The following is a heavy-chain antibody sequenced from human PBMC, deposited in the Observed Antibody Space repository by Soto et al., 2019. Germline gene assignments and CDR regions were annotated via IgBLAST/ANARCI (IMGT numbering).Heavy chain of an antibody. J-gene: IGHJ6*02. D-gene: IGHD2-21*01. CDR3: AKSLSDNNYGLDV. CDR1: GFTFSTYA. V-gene: IGHV3-23*01. Sequence: PGGSLRLSCAASGFTFSTYAMSWVRQAPGKGLEWVSGISVSATTYYADSVKGRFTISRDNSEYTLHLQVNSLRAEGTAVYYCAKSLSDNNYGLDVWGQGTTGTVSS. CDR2: ISVSATT.